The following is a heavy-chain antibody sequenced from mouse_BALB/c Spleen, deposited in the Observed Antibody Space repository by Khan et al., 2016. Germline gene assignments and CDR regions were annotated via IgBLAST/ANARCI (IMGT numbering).Heavy chain of an antibody. CDR2: INTYTGEP. Sequence: QIQLVQSGPELKKPGETVEISCKASGYTFTNYGMNWVMQAPGKGLKWMGWINTYTGEPTYADDFKGRFAFSLETAASTAYLQINNLKNEDMATYFCARKADSISTVVATVYGMDYWGQGTSVTVSS. CDR3: ARKADSISTVVATVYGMDY. V-gene: IGHV9-1*02. J-gene: IGHJ4*01. D-gene: IGHD1-1*01. CDR1: GYTFTNYG.